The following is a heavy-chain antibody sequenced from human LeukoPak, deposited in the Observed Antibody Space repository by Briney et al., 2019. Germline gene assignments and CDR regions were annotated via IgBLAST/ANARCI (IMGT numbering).Heavy chain of an antibody. CDR1: GGTFSSYA. CDR2: IIPILGTA. J-gene: IGHJ4*02. V-gene: IGHV1-69*04. D-gene: IGHD3-10*01. CDR3: ARDGLYGSGSYYLPNYYFDY. Sequence: EASVKVSCKASGGTFSSYAISWVRQAPGQGLEWMGRIIPILGTANYAQKFQGRVTITADKSTSTAYMELSSLRSEDTAVYYCARDGLYGSGSYYLPNYYFDYWGQGTLVTVSS.